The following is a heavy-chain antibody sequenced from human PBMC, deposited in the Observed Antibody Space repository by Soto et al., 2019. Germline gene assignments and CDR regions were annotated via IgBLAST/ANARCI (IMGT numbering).Heavy chain of an antibody. CDR3: TTGSVEGV. J-gene: IGHJ6*02. CDR1: GLTISNAW. V-gene: IGHV3-15*07. D-gene: IGHD2-15*01. Sequence: VQLVESGGGFIYPGGSLRLSCAASGLTISNAWMNWVRQAPGKGLEWVGRIKTNTEGGTTDYAAAVKGRFTVSRDDSKNTLYLQMNSLKTEDTAVCYCTTGSVEGVWGQGTTVTVSS. CDR2: IKTNTEGGTT.